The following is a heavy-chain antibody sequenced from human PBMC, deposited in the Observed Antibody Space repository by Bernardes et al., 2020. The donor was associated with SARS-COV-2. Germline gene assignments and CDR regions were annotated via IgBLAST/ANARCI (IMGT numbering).Heavy chain of an antibody. CDR3: AKTIGPHLPPWYGMDA. Sequence: GGSPRLSPVVPRFTPSIYPMNWVPPPPGKGLEWVSGFSDGGLSTYYADSVKGRFTISRDSSKNTLYLQMNSLRADDTAVYYCAKTIGPHLPPWYGMDAWGQGTTVTVSS. J-gene: IGHJ6*02. V-gene: IGHV3-23*01. CDR1: RFTPSIYP. CDR2: FSDGGLST.